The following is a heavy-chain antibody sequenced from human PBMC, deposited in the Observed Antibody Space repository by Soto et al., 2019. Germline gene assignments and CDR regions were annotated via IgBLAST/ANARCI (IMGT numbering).Heavy chain of an antibody. J-gene: IGHJ3*02. D-gene: IGHD3-3*01. CDR2: IYYSGST. CDR1: GGSISSSSYY. Sequence: SETLSLTCTVSGGSISSSSYYWGWIRQPPGKGLEWIGSIYYSGSTYYNPSLKSRVTISVDTSKNQFSLKLSSVTAADTAVYYCARHDAPNYDFWSGPTFYDAFDIWSQGTMVTVSS. CDR3: ARHDAPNYDFWSGPTFYDAFDI. V-gene: IGHV4-39*01.